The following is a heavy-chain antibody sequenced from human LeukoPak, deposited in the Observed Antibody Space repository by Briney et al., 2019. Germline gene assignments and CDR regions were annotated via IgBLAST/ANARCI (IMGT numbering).Heavy chain of an antibody. CDR2: ISGSGGST. D-gene: IGHD2-2*03. V-gene: IGHV3-23*01. CDR3: AKDGYCSSTSCLPTEFDY. Sequence: GGSLRLSCAASGFTFSSYAMSWVRQAPGKGLEWVSAISGSGGSTYYADSVKGRFTISRDNSKNTLYLQMNSLRAEDTAVYYCAKDGYCSSTSCLPTEFDYWGQGTLVTVSS. J-gene: IGHJ4*02. CDR1: GFTFSSYA.